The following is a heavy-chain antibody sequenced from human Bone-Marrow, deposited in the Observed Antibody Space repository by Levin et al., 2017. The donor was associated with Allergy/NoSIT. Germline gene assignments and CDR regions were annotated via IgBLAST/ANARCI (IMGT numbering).Heavy chain of an antibody. J-gene: IGHJ6*02. CDR2: ISFDGGDK. V-gene: IGHV3-30*18. D-gene: IGHD3-10*01. CDR3: AKDSSSENYYYGMDV. CDR1: RFTFSNFG. Sequence: PGGSLRLSCEASRFTFSNFGMHWVRQAPGKGLEWVAHISFDGGDKNYADSVKGRFAISRDNSKNTLFLHMNSLRAEDTAVYYCAKDSSSENYYYGMDVWGQGTTVIVSS.